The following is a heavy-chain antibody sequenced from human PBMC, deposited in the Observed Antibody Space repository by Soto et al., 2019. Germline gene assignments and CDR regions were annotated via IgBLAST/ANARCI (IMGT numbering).Heavy chain of an antibody. CDR3: ARDSLGYYDTSGYRYX. D-gene: IGHD3-22*01. Sequence: PGGSLRLSCAASGFTFSSYWMSWVRQAPGKGLEWVDKIKKDGSEKYYVDSVKGRLTISRDNAKNSLYLQMNSLRAEDTAVYYCARDSLGYYDTSGYRYXWGQGTLFTVSX. CDR2: IKKDGSEK. CDR1: GFTFSSYW. V-gene: IGHV3-7*03. J-gene: IGHJ4*02.